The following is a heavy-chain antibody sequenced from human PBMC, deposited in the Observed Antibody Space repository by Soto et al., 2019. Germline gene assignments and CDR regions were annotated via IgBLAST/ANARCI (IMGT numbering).Heavy chain of an antibody. J-gene: IGHJ6*02. CDR3: TRGAGFFYGVDV. CDR1: GFTFSSDA. D-gene: IGHD3-10*01. V-gene: IGHV3-23*01. CDR2: ISGSGGST. Sequence: GASLILSCAASGFTFSSDAMSWVRQAPGRGLEWVSAISGSGGSTYYADSVKGRFTLSRDNSKNTLYLQMSGLRAAASAVYYCTRGAGFFYGVDVWGLGTTVTVSS.